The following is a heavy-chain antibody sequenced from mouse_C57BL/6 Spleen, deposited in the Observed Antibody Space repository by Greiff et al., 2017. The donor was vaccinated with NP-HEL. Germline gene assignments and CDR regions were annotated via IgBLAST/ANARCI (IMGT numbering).Heavy chain of an antibody. Sequence: QVQLQQPGTELVKPGASVKLSCKASGYTFTSYWMHWVKQRPGQGLEWIGNINPSNGGTNYNEKFKSKATLTVDKSSSTAYMQLSSLTSEDSAVYYCARGRGGSSLYYYAMDYWGQGTSVTVSS. D-gene: IGHD1-1*01. V-gene: IGHV1-53*01. CDR1: GYTFTSYW. CDR2: INPSNGGT. J-gene: IGHJ4*01. CDR3: ARGRGGSSLYYYAMDY.